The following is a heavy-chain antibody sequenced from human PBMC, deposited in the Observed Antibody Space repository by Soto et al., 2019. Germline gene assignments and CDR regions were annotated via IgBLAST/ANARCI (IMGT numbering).Heavy chain of an antibody. V-gene: IGHV3-64D*08. CDR1: GFTFSSYA. CDR2: ISSNGGST. D-gene: IGHD6-13*01. CDR3: VRGTSSSWWTNWFDP. Sequence: GGSLRLSCSASGFTFSSYAMHWVRQAPGKGLEYVSAISSNGGSTYYADSVKGRFTISRDNSKNTLYLQMSSLRAEDTAVYYCVRGTSSSWWTNWFDPWGQGTLVTVSS. J-gene: IGHJ5*02.